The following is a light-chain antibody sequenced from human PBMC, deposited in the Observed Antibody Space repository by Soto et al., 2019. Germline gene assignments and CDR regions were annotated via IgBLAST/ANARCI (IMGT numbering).Light chain of an antibody. CDR2: AAS. V-gene: IGKV1-27*01. J-gene: IGKJ2*01. CDR3: QQYNSARNT. CDR1: RDISSS. Sequence: DVQMTQSPSSLSASVGDRVTITCRASRDISSSLAWYQQNPGKVPKLLIYAASTLHAGVQSRFSGSGSGTFFTLTINSLQPEDGATYYCQQYNSARNTFGRGTRLEIK.